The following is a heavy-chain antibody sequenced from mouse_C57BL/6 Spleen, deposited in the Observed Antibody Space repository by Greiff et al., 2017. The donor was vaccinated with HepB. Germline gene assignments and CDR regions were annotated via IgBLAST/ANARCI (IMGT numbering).Heavy chain of an antibody. V-gene: IGHV2-2*01. CDR2: IWSGGST. CDR1: GFSLTSYG. CDR3: ARNLGRYYFDY. D-gene: IGHD6-1*01. J-gene: IGHJ2*01. Sequence: QVQLKESGPGLVQPSQSLSITCIVSGFSLTSYGVHWVRQSPGKGLEWLGVIWSGGSTDYNAAFISRLSISKDNSKSQVFFKMNSLQADDTAIYYCARNLGRYYFDYWGQGTTLTVAS.